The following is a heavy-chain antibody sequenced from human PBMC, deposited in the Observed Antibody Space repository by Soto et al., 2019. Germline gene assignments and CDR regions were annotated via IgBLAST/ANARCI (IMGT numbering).Heavy chain of an antibody. CDR1: GYTFTSYA. V-gene: IGHV1-3*05. CDR2: INAGNGNT. D-gene: IGHD2-15*01. J-gene: IGHJ4*02. Sequence: QVQLVQSGAEEKKPGASVKVSCKASGYTFTSYAMHWVRQSPGQRLEWMGWINAGNGNTKYSQKFQGRVTITRDTSASTAYMELSSLRSEDTAVYYCARGVAPYYFDYWGQGTLVTVSS. CDR3: ARGVAPYYFDY.